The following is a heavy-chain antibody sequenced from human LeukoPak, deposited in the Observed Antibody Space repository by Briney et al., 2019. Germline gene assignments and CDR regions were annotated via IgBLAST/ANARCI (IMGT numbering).Heavy chain of an antibody. D-gene: IGHD2-15*01. CDR3: ARGVVAAMLGPTD. J-gene: IGHJ4*02. Sequence: PSETLSLTCTVSGGSITSYYWSWIRQPPGKGLEWIGYISYSGSTNYNPSLKSRVTISVDTSKNQFSLKLSSVTAADTAVYYCARGVVAAMLGPTDWGQGTLVTVSS. V-gene: IGHV4-59*01. CDR2: ISYSGST. CDR1: GGSITSYY.